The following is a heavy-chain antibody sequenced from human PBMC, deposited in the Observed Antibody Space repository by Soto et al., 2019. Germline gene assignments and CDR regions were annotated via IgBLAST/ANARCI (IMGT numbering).Heavy chain of an antibody. CDR2: ILPSGST. V-gene: IGHV4-30-4*01. CDR1: GAPISGGDYH. J-gene: IGHJ2*01. CDR3: ARGSAAKRYFDL. D-gene: IGHD5-18*01. Sequence: QVQLQESGPGLVKPSQTLSLMCTVSGAPISGGDYHWSWIRQPPGKGLDWIGYILPSGSTHYNSSLGSRITVSVETSKSHFSLKLTSVTAADTAVYFCARGSAAKRYFDLWGRGTLVTVSS.